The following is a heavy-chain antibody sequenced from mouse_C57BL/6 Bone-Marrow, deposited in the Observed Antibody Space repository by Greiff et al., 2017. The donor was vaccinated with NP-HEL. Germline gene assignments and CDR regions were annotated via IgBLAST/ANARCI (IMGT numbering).Heavy chain of an antibody. CDR1: GFTFTDYY. CDR2: IRNKANGYTT. CDR3: ARSLHYYGSSYNWYFDV. D-gene: IGHD1-1*01. Sequence: EVKLEESGGGLVQPGGSLSLSCAASGFTFTDYYMSWVRQPPGKALEWLGFIRNKANGYTTEYSASVKGRFTISRDNSQSILYLQINALRAEDSATYYCARSLHYYGSSYNWYFDVWGTGTTVTVSS. J-gene: IGHJ1*03. V-gene: IGHV7-3*01.